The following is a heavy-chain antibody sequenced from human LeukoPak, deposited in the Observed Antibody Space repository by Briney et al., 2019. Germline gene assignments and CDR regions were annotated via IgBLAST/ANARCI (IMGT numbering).Heavy chain of an antibody. CDR3: AKDSNYDSSGYTFDY. D-gene: IGHD3-22*01. CDR2: ISGSGGNT. V-gene: IGHV3-23*01. J-gene: IGHJ4*02. CDR1: GFTFSSYA. Sequence: PGGSLRLSCAASGFTFSSYAMSWVRQAPGKGLEWVSAISGSGGNTYYADSVKGRFTISRDNSKNTLYLQMNSLRAEDTAVYYCAKDSNYDSSGYTFDYWGQGTLVTVSS.